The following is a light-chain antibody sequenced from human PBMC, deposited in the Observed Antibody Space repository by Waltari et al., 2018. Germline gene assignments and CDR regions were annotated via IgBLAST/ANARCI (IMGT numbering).Light chain of an antibody. J-gene: IGKJ2*01. CDR2: AAS. V-gene: IGKV1D-12*01. CDR1: QGISTS. CDR3: QEADRFPPYT. Sequence: SASVGDRVTITCRASQGISTSLAWYQQKPGKAPKLLIYAASSLQSGVPSRFSGSGSGTDFTLTINSLQPEDFATYYCQEADRFPPYTFGQGTKLEIK.